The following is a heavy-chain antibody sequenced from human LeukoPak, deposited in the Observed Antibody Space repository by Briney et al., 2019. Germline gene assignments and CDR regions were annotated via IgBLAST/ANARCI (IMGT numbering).Heavy chain of an antibody. D-gene: IGHD3-22*01. J-gene: IGHJ3*02. Sequence: SETLSLTCTVSGGSISSYYWSWIRQPPGKGLEWIGYIYYSGSTNYNPSLKSRVTISVDTSKNQFSLKLSSVTAADTAVYYCARSQDSFDIWGQGTMVAVSS. V-gene: IGHV4-59*01. CDR3: ARSQDSFDI. CDR2: IYYSGST. CDR1: GGSISSYY.